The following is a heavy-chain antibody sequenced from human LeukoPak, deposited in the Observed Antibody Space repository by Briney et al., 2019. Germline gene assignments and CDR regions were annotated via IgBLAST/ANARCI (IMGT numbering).Heavy chain of an antibody. Sequence: SETLSLTCTASGGSISSGSYYWSWIRQPAGKGLEWIGRIYTSGSTNYNPSLKSRVTISVDTSRNQFSLRLSSVTAADTAVYYCARLDIVATMGFDYWGQGTLVTVSS. CDR2: IYTSGST. CDR3: ARLDIVATMGFDY. CDR1: GGSISSGSYY. J-gene: IGHJ4*02. D-gene: IGHD5-12*01. V-gene: IGHV4-61*02.